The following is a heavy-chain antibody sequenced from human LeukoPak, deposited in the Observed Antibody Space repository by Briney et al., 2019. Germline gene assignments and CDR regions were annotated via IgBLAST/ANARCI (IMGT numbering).Heavy chain of an antibody. CDR1: GFTFSSYS. D-gene: IGHD3-3*01. V-gene: IGHV3-21*01. CDR2: ISSSSSYI. J-gene: IGHJ4*02. CDR3: ARGHDFWSGYYPQYYFDY. Sequence: GGSLRLSCAASGFTFSSYSMNWVRQAPGKGLEWVSSISSSSSYIYYADSVKGRFTISRDSAKNSLYLQMNSLRAEDTAVYYCARGHDFWSGYYPQYYFDYWGQGTLVTVSS.